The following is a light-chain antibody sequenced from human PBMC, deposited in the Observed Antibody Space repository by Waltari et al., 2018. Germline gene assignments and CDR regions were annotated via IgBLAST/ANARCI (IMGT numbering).Light chain of an antibody. CDR2: KDT. CDR3: HAAADNNWF. V-gene: IGLV3-27*01. CDR1: VLAENY. Sequence: YDLTQPFSVSVSPGQTAPITCSGDVLAENYVRWFQQKPGQAPTLILYKDTERPSGIPERFSGSSSGSTVTLTIRGALLEDEADYHCHAAADNNWFFGGGTKLTVL. J-gene: IGLJ2*01.